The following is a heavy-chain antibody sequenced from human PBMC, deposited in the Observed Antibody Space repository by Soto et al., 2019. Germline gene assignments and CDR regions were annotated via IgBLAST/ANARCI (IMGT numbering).Heavy chain of an antibody. D-gene: IGHD6-19*01. Sequence: SETLSLTCTVSGGSISSYYWSWIRQPPGKGLEWIGYIYYSGSTNYNPSLKSRVTISVDTSKNQFSLKLSSVTAADTAVYYCARDKKGIAVAADRDQYYYYGMDVWGQGTTVTVSS. V-gene: IGHV4-59*01. CDR2: IYYSGST. CDR1: GGSISSYY. J-gene: IGHJ6*02. CDR3: ARDKKGIAVAADRDQYYYYGMDV.